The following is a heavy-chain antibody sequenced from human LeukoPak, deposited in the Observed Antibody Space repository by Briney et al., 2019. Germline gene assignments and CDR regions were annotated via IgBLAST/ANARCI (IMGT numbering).Heavy chain of an antibody. CDR3: ARTPRVLRFLEWFYYFDY. V-gene: IGHV4-30-4*01. J-gene: IGHJ4*02. CDR2: IYYSGST. CDR1: GGSISSYY. Sequence: ASETLSLTCTVSGGSISSYYWSWIRQPPGKGLEWIGYIYYSGSTYYNPSLKSRVTISVDTSKNQFSLKLSSVTAADTAVYYCARTPRVLRFLEWFYYFDYWGQGTLVTVSS. D-gene: IGHD3-3*01.